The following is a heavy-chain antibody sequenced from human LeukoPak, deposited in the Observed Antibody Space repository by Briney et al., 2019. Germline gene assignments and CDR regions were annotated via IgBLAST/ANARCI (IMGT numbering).Heavy chain of an antibody. D-gene: IGHD1-1*01. CDR1: GFIFSDYS. J-gene: IGHJ3*02. V-gene: IGHV3-48*01. CDR3: ARDVNIRTSWAFDI. Sequence: GGSLRLSCTGSGFIFSDYSMNWVRQAPGKGLEWISYITSGSGTIYYADSVRGRFTISRDNAKNSLYLQMNSLRAEDTAVYFCARDVNIRTSWAFDIWGQGTMVIVSS. CDR2: ITSGSGTI.